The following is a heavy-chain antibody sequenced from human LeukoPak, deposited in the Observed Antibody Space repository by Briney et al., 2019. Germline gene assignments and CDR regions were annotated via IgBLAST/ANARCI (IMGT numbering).Heavy chain of an antibody. CDR1: GYTFTSYA. J-gene: IGHJ4*02. V-gene: IGHV1-3*01. CDR3: ARGGRAIVVVPAAMIY. Sequence: ASVKVSCKASGYTFTSYAMHWVRQAPGQRLEWMGWINAGNGNTKYSQKFQGRVTITRDTSASTAYMELSSPRSEDTAVYYCARGGRAIVVVPAAMIYWGQGTLVTVSS. CDR2: INAGNGNT. D-gene: IGHD2-2*01.